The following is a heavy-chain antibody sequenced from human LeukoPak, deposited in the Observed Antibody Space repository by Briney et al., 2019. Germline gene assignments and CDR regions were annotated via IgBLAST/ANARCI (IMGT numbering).Heavy chain of an antibody. CDR3: TRVGYIDEGIDY. Sequence: PGGSLRLSCAASGFTFSSYWMSWVRQAPGKGLEWVANMNQDGSEKYYVDSVKGRFTISRDNAKNSLYLQMNSLRAEDTAIYYCTRVGYIDEGIDYWGQGTLVTVFS. D-gene: IGHD5-24*01. V-gene: IGHV3-7*04. CDR2: MNQDGSEK. CDR1: GFTFSSYW. J-gene: IGHJ4*02.